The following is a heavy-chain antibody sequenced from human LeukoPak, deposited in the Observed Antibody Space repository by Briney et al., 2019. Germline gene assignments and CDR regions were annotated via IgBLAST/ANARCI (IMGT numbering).Heavy chain of an antibody. CDR3: ARDGVVTMELDS. CDR2: IYPSGNT. J-gene: IGHJ4*02. V-gene: IGHV4-61*02. D-gene: IGHD3-3*01. CDR1: GESISNSRHY. Sequence: SQTLSLTCTVSGESISNSRHYWSWIRQPAGKGLEWIGRIYPSGNTNYNPSLKSRLTISLDTSKDQFSLNLKSVTAADTAMYYCARDGVVTMELDSWGQGTLVTVSS.